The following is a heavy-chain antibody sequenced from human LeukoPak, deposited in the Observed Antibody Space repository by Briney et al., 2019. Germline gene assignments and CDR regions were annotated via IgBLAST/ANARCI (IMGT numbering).Heavy chain of an antibody. CDR2: ISGSGGST. CDR3: AKESTVTPGNVNWFDP. D-gene: IGHD4-17*01. J-gene: IGHJ5*02. Sequence: PGGSLRLSCAASGFTFSNYAMSWVRQAPGKGLEWVSAISGSGGSTYYADSVKGRFTISRDNSKNTLYLRMKSLRGEDTAIYFCAKESTVTPGNVNWFDPWGQGTLVTVSS. CDR1: GFTFSNYA. V-gene: IGHV3-23*01.